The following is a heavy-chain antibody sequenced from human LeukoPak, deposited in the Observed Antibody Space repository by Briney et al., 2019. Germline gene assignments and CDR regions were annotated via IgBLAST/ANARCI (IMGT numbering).Heavy chain of an antibody. CDR1: GFTFSNHW. J-gene: IGHJ4*02. D-gene: IGHD1-1*01. CDR2: INTDGSST. Sequence: GGSLRLSCAASGFTFSNHWMNWVRQAPGKGLVWVSRINTDGSSTTYADSVKGRFTISRDNAKNTLYLQMNSLKNEDTAVYYCTKDRVWNSFDSWGQGTLVTVSS. V-gene: IGHV3-74*01. CDR3: TKDRVWNSFDS.